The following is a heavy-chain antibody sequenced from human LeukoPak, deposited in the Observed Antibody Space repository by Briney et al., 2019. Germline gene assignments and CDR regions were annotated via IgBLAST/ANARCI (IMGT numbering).Heavy chain of an antibody. V-gene: IGHV3-23*01. J-gene: IGHJ6*02. CDR2: ISGSGGST. Sequence: HAGGSLRLSYAASGFTFSSYAMSWVRQAPGKGLEWVSTISGSGGSTYYADSVKGRFTISRDNSKNTLYLQMNSLRAEDTAVYYCAKDPKGRYYYYGMDVWGQGTTVTVSS. CDR3: AKDPKGRYYYYGMDV. CDR1: GFTFSSYA. D-gene: IGHD3-10*01.